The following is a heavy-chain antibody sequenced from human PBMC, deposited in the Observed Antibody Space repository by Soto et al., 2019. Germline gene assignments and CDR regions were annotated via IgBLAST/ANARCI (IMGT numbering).Heavy chain of an antibody. V-gene: IGHV3-23*01. CDR1: GFTFSSYA. D-gene: IGHD3-10*01. Sequence: PGGSLRLSCAASGFTFSSYAMSWVRQAPGKGLEWVSAISGSGGSTYYADSVKGRFTISRDNSKNTLYLQMNSLRAEDTAVYYCAKDSTYYYGSGTFDYWGQGTLVTVSS. J-gene: IGHJ4*02. CDR3: AKDSTYYYGSGTFDY. CDR2: ISGSGGST.